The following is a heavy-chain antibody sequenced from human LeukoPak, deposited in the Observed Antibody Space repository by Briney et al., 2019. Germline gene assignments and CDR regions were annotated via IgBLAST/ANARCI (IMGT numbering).Heavy chain of an antibody. J-gene: IGHJ4*02. Sequence: GGSLRLSCAASGFTFSSYGMHWVRQAPGKGLEWVAVIWYDGSNKYYADSVKGRITISTDNSKNTLYLQMNSLRAEDTAVYYCAKHGSGTDQDYFDYWGQGTLVTVSS. V-gene: IGHV3-33*06. CDR2: IWYDGSNK. D-gene: IGHD3-10*01. CDR1: GFTFSSYG. CDR3: AKHGSGTDQDYFDY.